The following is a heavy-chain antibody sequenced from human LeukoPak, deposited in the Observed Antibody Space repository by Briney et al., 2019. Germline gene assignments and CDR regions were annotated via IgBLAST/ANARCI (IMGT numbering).Heavy chain of an antibody. CDR1: GFTFDDYA. Sequence: GRSLRLSCAASGFTFDDYAMHWVRQAPGKGLEWVSGIGWNSGSIGYADSVKGRFTISRDNAKNSPYLQMNSLRAEDTALYYCAKAVGGSYFVGFDYWGQGTLVTVSS. J-gene: IGHJ4*02. V-gene: IGHV3-9*01. D-gene: IGHD1-26*01. CDR2: IGWNSGSI. CDR3: AKAVGGSYFVGFDY.